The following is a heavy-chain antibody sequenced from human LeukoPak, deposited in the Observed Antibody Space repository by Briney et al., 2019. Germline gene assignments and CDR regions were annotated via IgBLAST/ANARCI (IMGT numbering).Heavy chain of an antibody. V-gene: IGHV3-30-3*01. D-gene: IGHD6-13*01. J-gene: IGHJ5*02. CDR1: GFIFSTYP. Sequence: GGSLRLSCAASGFIFSTYPMHWVRQAPGKGLEWVSIISHDGTNKYYADSVKGRFTISRDSANNTLYLQMNSLTAEDTAVYYCARAAQHLAMYNWFDPWGQGTLVTVPS. CDR2: ISHDGTNK. CDR3: ARAAQHLAMYNWFDP.